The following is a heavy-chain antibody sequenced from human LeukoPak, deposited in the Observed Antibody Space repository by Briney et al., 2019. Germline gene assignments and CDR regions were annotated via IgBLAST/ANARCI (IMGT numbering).Heavy chain of an antibody. Sequence: GGSLRLSCAASGSTFSSYAMSWVRPAPGKGLEWVSAISGSGGSTYYADSVKGRFTISRDNSKNTLYLQMNSLRAEDTAVYYCAKDSSPHYYDSSGYEDYWGQGTLVTVSS. V-gene: IGHV3-23*01. CDR1: GSTFSSYA. CDR3: AKDSSPHYYDSSGYEDY. J-gene: IGHJ4*02. CDR2: ISGSGGST. D-gene: IGHD3-22*01.